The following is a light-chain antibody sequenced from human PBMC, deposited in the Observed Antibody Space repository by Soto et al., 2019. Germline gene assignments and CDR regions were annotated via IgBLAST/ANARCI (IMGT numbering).Light chain of an antibody. CDR3: ISYTGSSTSYV. V-gene: IGLV2-14*01. CDR2: GVS. J-gene: IGLJ1*01. Sequence: QSALTQPASVSGSPGQSITISCSGTRIDIGSYNYVAWYQQFPGKTPKILIYGVSNRPSGVSSRFSGSKSGNTASLTISGLQAEDEADYYCISYTGSSTSYVFXSGTKVTVL. CDR1: RIDIGSYNY.